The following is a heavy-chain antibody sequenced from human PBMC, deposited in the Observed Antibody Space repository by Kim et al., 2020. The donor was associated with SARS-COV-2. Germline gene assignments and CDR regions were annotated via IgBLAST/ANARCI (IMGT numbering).Heavy chain of an antibody. V-gene: IGHV3-30*01. Sequence: KSFGDSVKCRFTISRDNSKNTLYLQMNSLRAEDTAVYYCARADGSGSGFDPWGQGTLVTVSS. CDR2: K. CDR3: ARADGSGSGFDP. D-gene: IGHD3-10*01. J-gene: IGHJ5*02.